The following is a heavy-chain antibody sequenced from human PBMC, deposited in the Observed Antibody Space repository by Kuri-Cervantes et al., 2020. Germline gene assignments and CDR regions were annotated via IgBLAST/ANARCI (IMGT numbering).Heavy chain of an antibody. V-gene: IGHV4-4*02. CDR2: INHSGST. CDR1: GGSISSRNW. D-gene: IGHD6-13*01. CDR3: ARGRPRRRQQLVAGGDY. Sequence: SETLSLTCAVSGGSISSRNWWSWVRQPPGKGLEWIGEINHSGSTNYNPSLKSRVTISVDTSKNQFSLKLSSVTAADTAVYYCARGRPRRRQQLVAGGDYWGQGTLVTVSS. J-gene: IGHJ4*02.